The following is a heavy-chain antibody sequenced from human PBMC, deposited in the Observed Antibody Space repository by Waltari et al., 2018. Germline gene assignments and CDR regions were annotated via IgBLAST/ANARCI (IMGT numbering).Heavy chain of an antibody. V-gene: IGHV3-43*01. J-gene: IGHJ6*02. D-gene: IGHD5-18*01. CDR2: MSWGVGST. CDR1: GFTFDDYT. Sequence: EVQLVESGGVVVQPGGSLRLSCAASGFTFDDYTMHWVRHAPGKGLEWVSLMSWGVGSTYYADSVKGRFTISRDNSKNSLYQQMNSLRTEDTALYYCAKDMADTAMPGGMDVWGQGTTVTVSS. CDR3: AKDMADTAMPGGMDV.